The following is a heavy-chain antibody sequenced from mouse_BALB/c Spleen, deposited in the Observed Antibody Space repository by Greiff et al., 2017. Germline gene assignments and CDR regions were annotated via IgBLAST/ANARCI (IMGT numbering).Heavy chain of an antibody. CDR2: ISSGGSYT. Sequence: DVHLVESGGGLVKPGGSLKLSCAASGFTFSSYAMSWVRQSPEKRLEWVAEISSGGSYTYYPDTVTGRFTISRDNAKNTLYLEMSSLRSEDTAMYYCARRVTTAMDYWGQGTSVTVSS. CDR3: ARRVTTAMDY. CDR1: GFTFSSYA. J-gene: IGHJ4*01. V-gene: IGHV5-9-4*01. D-gene: IGHD2-3*01.